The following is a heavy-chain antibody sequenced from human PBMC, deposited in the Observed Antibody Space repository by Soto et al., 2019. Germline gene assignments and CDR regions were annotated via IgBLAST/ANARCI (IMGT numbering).Heavy chain of an antibody. CDR2: INAGNGNT. CDR3: ARGLEPLLNFDY. V-gene: IGHV1-3*01. J-gene: IGHJ4*02. CDR1: GYTFTSYA. D-gene: IGHD1-26*01. Sequence: ASVKVSCKASGYTFTSYAMHWVRQAPGQRLEWMGWINAGNGNTKYSQKFRGRVTITRDTSASTAYMELSSLRSEDTAVYYCARGLEPLLNFDYWGQGTLVTVSS.